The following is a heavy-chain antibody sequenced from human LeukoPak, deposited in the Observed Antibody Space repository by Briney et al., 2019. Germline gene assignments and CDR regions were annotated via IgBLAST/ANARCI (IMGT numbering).Heavy chain of an antibody. V-gene: IGHV1-46*01. D-gene: IGHD2-15*01. CDR2: INPSGGST. Sequence: GASVKVSCKASGYTFTSYYMHWVRQAPGQGLGWMGIINPSGGSTSYEQKFQGRVTGTRDMSTSTVYMELSSLRSEDTPVYYCARDRRCSGGSCYSGSGYYYYYMDVWGKGTTVTVSS. CDR1: GYTFTSYY. CDR3: ARDRRCSGGSCYSGSGYYYYYMDV. J-gene: IGHJ6*03.